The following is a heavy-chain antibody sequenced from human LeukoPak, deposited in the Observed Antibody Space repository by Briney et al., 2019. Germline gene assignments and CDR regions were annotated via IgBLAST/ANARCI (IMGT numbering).Heavy chain of an antibody. V-gene: IGHV3-21*01. Sequence: GGSLRLSCAASGFTFSSYSMSWVRQAPGKGLEWVSSISSSSSYIYYADSVKGRFTISRDNAKNSLYLQMNSLRAEDTAVYYCARDDSSGYYQFDYWGQGTLVTVSS. CDR3: ARDDSSGYYQFDY. CDR2: ISSSSSYI. J-gene: IGHJ4*02. D-gene: IGHD3-22*01. CDR1: GFTFSSYS.